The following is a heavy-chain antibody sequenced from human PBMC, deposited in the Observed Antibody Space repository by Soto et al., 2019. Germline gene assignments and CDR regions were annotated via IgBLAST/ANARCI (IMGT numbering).Heavy chain of an antibody. CDR2: ISSSSSYI. J-gene: IGHJ4*02. CDR1: GFTFSSYS. Sequence: GGSLRLSCAASGFTFSSYSMNWVRQAPGKGLEWVSSISSSSSYIYYADSVKGRFTISRDNAKNSLYLQMNSLRAEDTAVYYCARDWQQLVRGIFDYWGQGTLVTVSS. CDR3: ARDWQQLVRGIFDY. D-gene: IGHD6-13*01. V-gene: IGHV3-21*01.